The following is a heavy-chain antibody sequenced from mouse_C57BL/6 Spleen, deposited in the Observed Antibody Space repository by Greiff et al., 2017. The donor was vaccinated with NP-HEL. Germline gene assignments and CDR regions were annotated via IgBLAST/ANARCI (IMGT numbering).Heavy chain of an antibody. CDR2: IDPANGNT. CDR1: GFNIKNTY. Sequence: VQLQQSVAELVRPGASVKLSCTASGFNIKNTYMHWVKQRPEQGLEWIGRIDPANGNTKYAPQFQGKATITADTSSNTAYLQLSSLTSEDTAIYYCARVRDGNYSWCAYWGQGTLVTVSA. D-gene: IGHD2-1*01. J-gene: IGHJ3*01. CDR3: ARVRDGNYSWCAY. V-gene: IGHV14-3*01.